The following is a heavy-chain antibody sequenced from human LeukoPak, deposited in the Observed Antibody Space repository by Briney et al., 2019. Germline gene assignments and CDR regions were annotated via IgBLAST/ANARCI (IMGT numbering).Heavy chain of an antibody. J-gene: IGHJ6*03. CDR3: ARVSSGSYFGYYYYYMDV. Sequence: GGSLRLSCAASGFTFSNYWMPWVRQAPGKVLVWVSRINSDGSSTSYADSVKGRFTISRDNAKNTLYLQMNSLRAEDTAVYYCARVSSGSYFGYYYYYMDVWGKGTTVTVSS. CDR2: INSDGSST. CDR1: GFTFSNYW. D-gene: IGHD1-26*01. V-gene: IGHV3-74*01.